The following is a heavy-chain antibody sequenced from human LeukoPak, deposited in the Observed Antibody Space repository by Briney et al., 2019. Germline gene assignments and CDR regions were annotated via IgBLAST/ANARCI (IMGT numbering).Heavy chain of an antibody. Sequence: SETLSLTCTVSGGSISSSSYYWGWVRQPPGTVLEWIGSIYYSGSTYYNPSLKSRVTISVDTSKNQFSLKLSSVTAADTAVYYCARVVVNLYYYYYMDVWGKGTTVTVSS. D-gene: IGHD2-15*01. CDR3: ARVVVNLYYYYYMDV. CDR2: IYYSGST. J-gene: IGHJ6*03. V-gene: IGHV4-39*07. CDR1: GGSISSSSYY.